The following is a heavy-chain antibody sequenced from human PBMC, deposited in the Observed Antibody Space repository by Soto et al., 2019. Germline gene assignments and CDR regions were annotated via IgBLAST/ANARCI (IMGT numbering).Heavy chain of an antibody. D-gene: IGHD6-19*01. J-gene: IGHJ4*02. Sequence: SETLSLTCSVSGGSVSSGSYYWSWIRQPPGKGLEWIGYIYYSGSTNYNPSLKSRVTISVDTSKNQFSLKLSSVTAADTAVYYCATARRPEWLVYSSGWFFDYWGQGTLVTDSS. CDR3: ATARRPEWLVYSSGWFFDY. V-gene: IGHV4-61*01. CDR1: GGSVSSGSYY. CDR2: IYYSGST.